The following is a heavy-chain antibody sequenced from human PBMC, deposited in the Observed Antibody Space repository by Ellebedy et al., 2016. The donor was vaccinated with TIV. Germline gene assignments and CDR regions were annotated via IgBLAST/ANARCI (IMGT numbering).Heavy chain of an antibody. D-gene: IGHD2-2*01. CDR1: GYTFTSYY. CDR2: INPSGGST. CDR3: ARDDCSSTSCYAGWFDP. V-gene: IGHV1-46*01. Sequence: AASVKVSCKASGYTFTSYYMHWVRQAPGQGLEWMGIINPSGGSTSYAQKFQGRVTMTRDTSTSTVYMELSSLRSEDTAVYYCARDDCSSTSCYAGWFDPWGQGTLVTVSS. J-gene: IGHJ5*02.